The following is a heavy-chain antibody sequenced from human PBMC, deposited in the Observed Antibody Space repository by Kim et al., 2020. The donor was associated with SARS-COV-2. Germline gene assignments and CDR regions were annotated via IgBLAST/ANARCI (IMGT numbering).Heavy chain of an antibody. D-gene: IGHD1-26*01. V-gene: IGHV4-4*07. CDR1: GGSISSDY. CDR3: GRGVSGSVEAY. Sequence: SETLSLICSVSGGSISSDYWSWIRQPAGKELEWIGRTYGDGGTSYNPALNSRVSMSMDKSKNQFSLNLSSVTAADTAVYYRGRGVSGSVEAYWGQGTLVT. CDR2: TYGDGGT. J-gene: IGHJ4*02.